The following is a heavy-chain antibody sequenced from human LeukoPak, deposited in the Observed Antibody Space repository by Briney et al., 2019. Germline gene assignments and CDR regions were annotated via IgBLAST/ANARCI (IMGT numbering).Heavy chain of an antibody. D-gene: IGHD6-19*01. CDR1: GGSIGSHY. V-gene: IGHV4-59*11. CDR3: ARTTHRSGWN. CDR2: IQNSGSRGST. Sequence: PSETLSLTCTVSGGSIGSHYWSWIRQSPGKGLEWIGYIQNSGSRGSTNYNPSLKSRVTISVDTSKNQFSLKLSSVTAADTAVYYCARTTHRSGWNWGQGTLVTVSS. J-gene: IGHJ4*02.